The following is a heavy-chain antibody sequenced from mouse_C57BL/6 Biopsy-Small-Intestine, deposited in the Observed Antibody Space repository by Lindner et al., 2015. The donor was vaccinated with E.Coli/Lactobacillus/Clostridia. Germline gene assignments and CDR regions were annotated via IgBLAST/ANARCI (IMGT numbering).Heavy chain of an antibody. J-gene: IGHJ2*01. CDR1: GYTFSNSY. D-gene: IGHD1-1*02. V-gene: IGHV1-84*01. Sequence: SVKVSCKASGYTFSNSYIHWVRQAPGQGLEWMGWINPNNGRTNYAQKFQGRLTMTRDTSITTAYLELSTLGSDDTAAYFCARRSENYYYFDYWGQGTLVTVSS. CDR2: INPNNGRT. CDR3: ARRSENYYYFDY.